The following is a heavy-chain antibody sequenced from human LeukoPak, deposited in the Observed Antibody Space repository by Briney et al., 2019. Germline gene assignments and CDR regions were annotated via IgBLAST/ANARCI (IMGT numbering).Heavy chain of an antibody. CDR1: GFTFSSYG. J-gene: IGHJ4*02. V-gene: IGHV3-33*01. D-gene: IGHD3-10*01. CDR3: ARVKWFGELNFDY. CDR2: IWYDGSNK. Sequence: GGSLRLSCAASGFTFSSYGMHWVRQAPGKGLEWVAVIWYDGSNKYYADSVKGRFTISRDSSKNTLYLQMNSLRAEDTAVYYCARVKWFGELNFDYWGQGTLVTVSS.